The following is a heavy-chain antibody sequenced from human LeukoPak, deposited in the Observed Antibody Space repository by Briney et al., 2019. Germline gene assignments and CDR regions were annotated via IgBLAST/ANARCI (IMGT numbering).Heavy chain of an antibody. D-gene: IGHD6-13*01. CDR1: GGTFSSYA. CDR2: IIPIFGTA. CDR3: ARDSRPYSSSWYLAY. V-gene: IGHV1-69*13. J-gene: IGHJ4*02. Sequence: SVKVSCKASGGTFSSYAISWVRQAPGQGLEWMGGIIPIFGTANYAQKFQGKVTITADESTSTAYMELSSLRSEDTAVYYCARDSRPYSSSWYLAYWGQGTLVTVSS.